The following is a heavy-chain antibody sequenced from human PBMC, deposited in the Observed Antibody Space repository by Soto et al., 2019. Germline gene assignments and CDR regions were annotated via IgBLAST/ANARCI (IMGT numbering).Heavy chain of an antibody. CDR3: VKDRGRRHIVVVTATHAFDI. CDR1: GFTFSSYA. V-gene: IGHV3-64D*08. D-gene: IGHD2-21*02. CDR2: ISSNGGST. Sequence: PGGSLRLSCSASGFTFSSYAMHWVRQAPGKGLEYVSAISSNGGSTYYADSVKGRFTISRDNSKNTLYLQMSSLRAEDTAVYYCVKDRGRRHIVVVTATHAFDIWGQGTMVTVS. J-gene: IGHJ3*02.